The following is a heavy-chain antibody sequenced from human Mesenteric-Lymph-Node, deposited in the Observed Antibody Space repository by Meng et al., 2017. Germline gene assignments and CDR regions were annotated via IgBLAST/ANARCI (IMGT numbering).Heavy chain of an antibody. Sequence: GGSLRLSCAASGFTFSSYSMNWVRQAPGKGLEWVSSNSSSSSYIYYADSVKGRFTISRDNAKNSLYLQMNSLRAEDTAVYYCARDRYYYDSSGYFGYDAFDIWGQGTMVTVSS. D-gene: IGHD3-22*01. V-gene: IGHV3-21*01. CDR3: ARDRYYYDSSGYFGYDAFDI. CDR2: NSSSSSYI. J-gene: IGHJ3*02. CDR1: GFTFSSYS.